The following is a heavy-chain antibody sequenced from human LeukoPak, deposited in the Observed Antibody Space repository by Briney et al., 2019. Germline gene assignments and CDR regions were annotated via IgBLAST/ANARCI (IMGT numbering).Heavy chain of an antibody. D-gene: IGHD3-10*01. V-gene: IGHV3-23*01. J-gene: IGHJ4*02. CDR2: ISGSGGST. CDR3: ARAARDSVLWFGEFSYYFDY. CDR1: GLSVRTNY. Sequence: PGGSLRLSCAASGLSVRTNYMSWVRQAPGKGLEWVSAISGSGGSTSYADSVKGRFTISRDNSKNTLYLHMKSLRAEDTAVYYCARAARDSVLWFGEFSYYFDYWGQGTLVTVSS.